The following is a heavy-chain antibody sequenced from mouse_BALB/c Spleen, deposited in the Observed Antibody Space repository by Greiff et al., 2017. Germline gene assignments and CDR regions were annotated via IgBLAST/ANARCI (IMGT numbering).Heavy chain of an antibody. J-gene: IGHJ4*01. CDR1: GYSITSDYA. V-gene: IGHV3-2*02. CDR3: ARWGTGGVMDY. D-gene: IGHD3-3*01. CDR2: ISYSGST. Sequence: EVKLMESGPGLVKPSQSLSLTCTVTGYSITSDYAWNWIRQFPGNKLEWMGYISYSGSTSYNPSLKSRISITRDTSKNQFFLQLNSVTTEDTATYYCARWGTGGVMDYWGQGTSVTVSS.